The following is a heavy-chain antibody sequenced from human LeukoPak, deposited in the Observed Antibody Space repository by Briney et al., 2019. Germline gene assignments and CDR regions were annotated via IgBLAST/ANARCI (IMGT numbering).Heavy chain of an antibody. D-gene: IGHD6-6*01. J-gene: IGHJ5*02. CDR3: ARDYTRGIAARPLNWFDP. CDR1: GFTFSSYS. V-gene: IGHV3-21*01. CDR2: ISSSSSYI. Sequence: GGSLRLSCAASGFTFSSYSMNWVRQAPGKGLEWVSSISSSSSYIYYADSVKGRFTISRDNAKNSLYLQMNSLRAEDAAVYYCARDYTRGIAARPLNWFDPWGQGTLVTVSS.